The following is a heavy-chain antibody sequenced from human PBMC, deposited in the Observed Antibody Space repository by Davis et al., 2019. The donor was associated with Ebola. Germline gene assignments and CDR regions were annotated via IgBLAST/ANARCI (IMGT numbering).Heavy chain of an antibody. Sequence: GGSLRLSCAASGFTFSTYAMRWVRQAPAKGLEWVSDISSGGGAPYYADSVKGRFTISRDNSKNALYLQMNSLRAEDTAVYYCAKDKFQWRNGLLDYWGQGTLVTVSS. J-gene: IGHJ4*02. CDR1: GFTFSTYA. D-gene: IGHD6-19*01. V-gene: IGHV3-23*01. CDR3: AKDKFQWRNGLLDY. CDR2: ISSGGGAP.